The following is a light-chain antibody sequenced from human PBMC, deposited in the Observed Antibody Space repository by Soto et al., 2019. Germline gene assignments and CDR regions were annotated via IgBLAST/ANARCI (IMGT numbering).Light chain of an antibody. CDR3: QQYGSSPFT. V-gene: IGKV3-20*01. CDR2: GAS. J-gene: IGKJ3*01. Sequence: EVVLTEAPGSLSLSPGDRATLSYRARLRVSRSYLAGYQQKPCQAPRLLVDGASSMATGIPHRFSGSWSGADFTITISSLEPELGAVYYWQQYGSSPFTFGPGTKVDIK. CDR1: LRVSRSY.